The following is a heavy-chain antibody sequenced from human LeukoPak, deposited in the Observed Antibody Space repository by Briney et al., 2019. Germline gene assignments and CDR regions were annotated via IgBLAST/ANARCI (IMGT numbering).Heavy chain of an antibody. CDR1: GFTFSSYA. J-gene: IGHJ4*02. V-gene: IGHV3-64*02. D-gene: IGHD2-2*01. CDR2: ISSNGGST. CDR3: ARGCYIVVVPAALDY. Sequence: GGSLRLSCAASGFTFSSYAIHWVRQAPGKGLEYVSAISSNGGSTYYADSVKGRFTISRDNSKNTLYLQMGSLRAEDMAVYYCARGCYIVVVPAALDYWGQGTLVTVSS.